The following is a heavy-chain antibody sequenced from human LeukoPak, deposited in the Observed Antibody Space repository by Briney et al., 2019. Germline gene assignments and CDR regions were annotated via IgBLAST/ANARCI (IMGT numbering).Heavy chain of an antibody. CDR3: ARVAAVDVKYYFDY. CDR1: GYSISSGYY. D-gene: IGHD6-19*01. J-gene: IGHJ4*02. Sequence: SETLSLTCAVSGYSISSGYYWGWIRQPPGKGLEWIGSIYHSGSTHYNPSLKSRDTISVDSSKNQFSLKLTSVTAADTAVYYCARVAAVDVKYYFDYWGQGTLVIVSS. CDR2: IYHSGST. V-gene: IGHV4-38-2*01.